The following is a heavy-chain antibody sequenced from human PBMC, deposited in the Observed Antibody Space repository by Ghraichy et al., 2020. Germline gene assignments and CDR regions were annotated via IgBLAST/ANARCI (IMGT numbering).Heavy chain of an antibody. Sequence: IGEINHSGSTNYNPSLKSRVTISVDTSKNQFSLKLSSVNAADTPVYYCAREGYYDISGSDWFDPWGQGTLVTGSS. J-gene: IGHJ5*02. D-gene: IGHD3-22*01. CDR3: AREGYYDISGSDWFDP. CDR2: INHSGST. V-gene: IGHV4-34*01.